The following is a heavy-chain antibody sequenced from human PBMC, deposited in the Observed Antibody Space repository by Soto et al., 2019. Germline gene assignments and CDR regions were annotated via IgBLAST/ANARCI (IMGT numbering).Heavy chain of an antibody. Sequence: QVQLVESGGGVVQPGRSPRLSCAASGFTFSSYAMHWVRQAPGKGLEWVAVISYDGSNKYYADSVKGRFTISRDNSKNTLYLQMNSLRAEDTAVYYCARDGERVLRFLEWLSAPGDYWGQGTLVTVSS. J-gene: IGHJ4*02. V-gene: IGHV3-30-3*01. D-gene: IGHD3-3*01. CDR3: ARDGERVLRFLEWLSAPGDY. CDR1: GFTFSSYA. CDR2: ISYDGSNK.